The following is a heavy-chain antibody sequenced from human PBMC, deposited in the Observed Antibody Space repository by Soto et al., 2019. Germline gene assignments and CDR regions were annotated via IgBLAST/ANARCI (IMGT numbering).Heavy chain of an antibody. CDR1: GFSFGSYA. J-gene: IGHJ4*02. D-gene: IGHD3-3*01. CDR2: ISGSDGKT. V-gene: IGHV3-23*01. CDR3: ARWSYLDY. Sequence: GGSLRLSCAASGFSFGSYALSWVRQAPGKGLEWVSTISGSDGKTFYADSVKGRFSISRGTSQSTLYLQMNSLRADDTAMYYCARWSYLDYWGQGTRVTVSS.